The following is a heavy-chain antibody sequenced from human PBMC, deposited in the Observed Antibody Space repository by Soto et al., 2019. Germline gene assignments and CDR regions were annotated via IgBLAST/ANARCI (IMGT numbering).Heavy chain of an antibody. CDR1: GFTFNSYA. Sequence: PGGSLRLSCAASGFTFNSYAMHWVRQAPGKGLEWVAVISYDGSNKYYADSVKGRFTISRDNSRNTLYLQMNSLRVEDTAIYYCATFPTLLGGASGHPSSHFDYWGLGTLVTVSS. CDR2: ISYDGSNK. D-gene: IGHD1-26*01. V-gene: IGHV3-30*04. J-gene: IGHJ4*02. CDR3: ATFPTLLGGASGHPSSHFDY.